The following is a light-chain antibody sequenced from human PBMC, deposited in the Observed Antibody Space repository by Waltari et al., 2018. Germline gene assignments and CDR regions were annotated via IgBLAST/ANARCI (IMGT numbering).Light chain of an antibody. CDR3: AAWDASLNGWV. V-gene: IGLV1-44*01. CDR2: NDE. J-gene: IGLJ3*02. CDR1: SSNIGSTT. Sequence: QSVLTQSPSASGTPGQRVTISCSGSSSNIGSTTVNWYQQLPGTAPNLLIYNDEQRPEGVPERFSGSKSGTSGALAISGLQSEDEADYYCAAWDASLNGWVFGGGTTLTVL.